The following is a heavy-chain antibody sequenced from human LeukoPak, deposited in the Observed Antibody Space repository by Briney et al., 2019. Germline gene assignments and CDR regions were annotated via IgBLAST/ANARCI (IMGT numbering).Heavy chain of an antibody. D-gene: IGHD5-18*01. Sequence: GGSLRLSCAASGFTFSSYAMSWVRQAPGKGLEWVSAISGSGGSTYYADSVKGRFTISRDNSKNTLYPQMNSLRAEDTAVYYCAKGGIDTAMVNYYYYGMDVWGQGTTVTVSS. J-gene: IGHJ6*02. CDR3: AKGGIDTAMVNYYYYGMDV. V-gene: IGHV3-23*01. CDR1: GFTFSSYA. CDR2: ISGSGGST.